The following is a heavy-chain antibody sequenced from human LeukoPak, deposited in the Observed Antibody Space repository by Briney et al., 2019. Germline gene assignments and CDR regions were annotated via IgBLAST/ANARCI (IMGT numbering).Heavy chain of an antibody. CDR3: ARAYSSSWLAFDY. CDR1: GYTFTGYY. CDR2: IDPNSGGT. D-gene: IGHD6-13*01. V-gene: IGHV1-2*02. J-gene: IGHJ4*02. Sequence: ASVKVSCKASGYTFTGYYMHWVRQAPGQGLEWMGWIDPNSGGTNYAQKFQGRVTMTRDTSISTAYMELSRLRSDDTAVYYCARAYSSSWLAFDYWGQGTLVTVSS.